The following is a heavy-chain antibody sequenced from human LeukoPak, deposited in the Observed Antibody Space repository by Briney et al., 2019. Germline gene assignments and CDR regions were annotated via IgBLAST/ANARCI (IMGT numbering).Heavy chain of an antibody. CDR3: ARHAGRIAVAGTASIDY. D-gene: IGHD6-19*01. J-gene: IGHJ4*02. CDR1: GGSISSSSYY. CDR2: IYYSGST. V-gene: IGHV4-39*01. Sequence: SETLSLTCTVSGGSISSSSYYWGWIRQPPGKGLEWIGSIYYSGSTYYNPSLKSRVTISVDTSKNQSSLKLSSVTAADTAVYYCARHAGRIAVAGTASIDYWGQGTLVTVSS.